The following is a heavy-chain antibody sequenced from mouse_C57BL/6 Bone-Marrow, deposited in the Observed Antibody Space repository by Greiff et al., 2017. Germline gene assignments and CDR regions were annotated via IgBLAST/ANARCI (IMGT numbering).Heavy chain of an antibody. D-gene: IGHD2-3*01. J-gene: IGHJ3*01. V-gene: IGHV1-52*01. CDR2: IDPSDSET. CDR1: GYTFTSYW. CDR3: VSDGYYWFAY. Sequence: QVQLQQPGAELVRPGSSVKLSCKASGYTFTSYWMHWVKQRPIQGLEWIGNIDPSDSETHYNQKFKDKATLTVDKSSSTAYMQLSSLTSEDAAVYYCVSDGYYWFAYWGQGTLVTVSA.